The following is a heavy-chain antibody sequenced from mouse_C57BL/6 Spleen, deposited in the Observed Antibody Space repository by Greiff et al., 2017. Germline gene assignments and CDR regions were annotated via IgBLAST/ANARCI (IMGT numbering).Heavy chain of an antibody. CDR2: IRSKSSTYAT. CDR1: GFTFNTYA. Sequence: EVQRVESGGGLVQPKGSLKLSCAASGFTFNTYAMHWVRQAPGKGLEWVARIRSKSSTYATYYADSVKNRYTISRDDSQSMLFLQMNNLKTEDTAMYYCVWDDYAMDYWGQGTSVTVSS. D-gene: IGHD4-1*01. J-gene: IGHJ4*01. CDR3: VWDDYAMDY. V-gene: IGHV10-3*01.